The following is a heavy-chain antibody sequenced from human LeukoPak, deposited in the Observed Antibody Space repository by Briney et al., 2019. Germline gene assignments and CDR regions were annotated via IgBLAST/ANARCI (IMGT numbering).Heavy chain of an antibody. V-gene: IGHV3-7*01. J-gene: IGHJ4*02. CDR1: GFTFSSYW. Sequence: GGSLRLSCAASGFTFSSYWMSWARQAPGKGLEWVANIKQDGSEKYYVDSVKGRFTISRDNAKNSLYLQMNSLRVEDTAVYYCARDRGWRLLDYWGQGTLVTVSS. CDR3: ARDRGWRLLDY. CDR2: IKQDGSEK. D-gene: IGHD6-25*01.